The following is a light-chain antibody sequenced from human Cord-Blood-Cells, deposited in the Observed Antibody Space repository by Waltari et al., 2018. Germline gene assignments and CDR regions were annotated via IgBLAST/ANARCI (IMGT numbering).Light chain of an antibody. CDR2: DVS. J-gene: IGLJ3*02. CDR1: RRDVRGYNY. Sequence: QSALTQPRSVSGSPGQSVTISRTGTRRDVRGYNYVLGYQQHPGKAPNLMIYDVSKRPSGVPDRFSGSKSGNTASLTISGLQAEDEADYYCCSYAGSYTWVFGGGTKLTVL. CDR3: CSYAGSYTWV. V-gene: IGLV2-11*01.